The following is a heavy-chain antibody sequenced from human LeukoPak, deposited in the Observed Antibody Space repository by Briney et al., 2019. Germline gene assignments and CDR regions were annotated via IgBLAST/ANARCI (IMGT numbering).Heavy chain of an antibody. Sequence: GGSLRLSCAASEFAFNRYWMSWVRQAPGKGLEWVANIKHDGSEAHYVDSVKGRFTISRDNAKNSLSLQMNSLNVDDTGVYFCTRDALFGSGRTHLDFWSQGTLVSVSS. J-gene: IGHJ4*02. CDR2: IKHDGSEA. CDR1: EFAFNRYW. V-gene: IGHV3-7*04. D-gene: IGHD3-10*01. CDR3: TRDALFGSGRTHLDF.